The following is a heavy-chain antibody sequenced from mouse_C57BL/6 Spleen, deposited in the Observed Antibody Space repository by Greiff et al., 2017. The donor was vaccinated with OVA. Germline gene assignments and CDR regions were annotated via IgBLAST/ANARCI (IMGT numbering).Heavy chain of an antibody. Sequence: EVHLVESEGGLVQPGSSMKLSCTASGFTFSDYYMAWVRQVPEKGLEWVANINYDGSSTYYLDSLKSRFIISRDNAKNILYLQMSRLKSEDTATYYCARERKIYDGYYSAMDYWGQGTSVTVSS. CDR1: GFTFSDYY. V-gene: IGHV5-16*01. J-gene: IGHJ4*01. D-gene: IGHD2-3*01. CDR3: ARERKIYDGYYSAMDY. CDR2: INYDGSST.